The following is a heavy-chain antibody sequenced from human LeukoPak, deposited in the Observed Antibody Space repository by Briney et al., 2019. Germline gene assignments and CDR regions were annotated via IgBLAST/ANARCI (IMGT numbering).Heavy chain of an antibody. J-gene: IGHJ4*02. V-gene: IGHV4-59*12. Sequence: SETLSLTCTVSGGSISNYYSSWIRQPPGKRLEWIGNIYYSGSTNYNPSLKSRVTISVDTSKNQFSMKLSSVTAADTAVYYCARDSGTMQNWGQGTLVTVSS. CDR3: ARDSGTMQN. CDR2: IYYSGST. CDR1: GGSISNYY. D-gene: IGHD2-2*01.